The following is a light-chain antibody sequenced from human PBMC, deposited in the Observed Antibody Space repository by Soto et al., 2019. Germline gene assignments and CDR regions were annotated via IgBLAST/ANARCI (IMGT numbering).Light chain of an antibody. CDR3: QHSHNLPVT. CDR2: DAS. CDR1: EDINNN. Sequence: DIQMTQSPSSLSASVGDRVTITCQASEDINNNLNWYQQKPGEAPKLLISDASNLETGVPSRFSGGGSVTHFTFTISSLQPEDIATYYCQHSHNLPVTFGGGTKVEMK. J-gene: IGKJ4*01. V-gene: IGKV1-33*01.